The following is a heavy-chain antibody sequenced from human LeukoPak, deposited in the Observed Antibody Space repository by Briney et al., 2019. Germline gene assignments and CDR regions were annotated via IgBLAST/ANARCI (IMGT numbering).Heavy chain of an antibody. CDR1: GFTFSNYA. V-gene: IGHV3-23*01. CDR3: ARRGSYYPFDY. D-gene: IGHD1-26*01. CDR2: FNGSGDRT. J-gene: IGHJ4*02. Sequence: GGSLRLSCAASGFTFSNYAMSWVRQAPGKGLEWVSGFNGSGDRTYYADSVKGRFTISRDNSKNSLYLQMNNPRAGDTAVYYCARRGSYYPFDYWGQGTLVTVSS.